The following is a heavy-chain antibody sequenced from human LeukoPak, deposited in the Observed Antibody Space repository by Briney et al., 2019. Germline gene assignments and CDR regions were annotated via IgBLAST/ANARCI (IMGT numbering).Heavy chain of an antibody. CDR1: GGSISSGGYS. CDR2: IYHSGST. V-gene: IGHV4-30-2*01. CDR3: ARGIISYGPAFDY. J-gene: IGHJ4*02. Sequence: SETLCLTCAVSGGSISSGGYSWSWIRQPPGKGLEWIGYIYHSGSTYYNPSLKSRVTISVDRSKNQFSLKLSSVTAADTAVYYCARGIISYGPAFDYWGQGTLVTVSS. D-gene: IGHD5-18*01.